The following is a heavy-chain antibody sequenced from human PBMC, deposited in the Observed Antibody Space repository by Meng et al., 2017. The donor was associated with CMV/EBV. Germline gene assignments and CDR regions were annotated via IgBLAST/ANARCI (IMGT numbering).Heavy chain of an antibody. J-gene: IGHJ4*02. Sequence: QITLEESGPTLVNPTQTLTPPCTLSGFLLSTSGVGVGWIRQPPGKALEWLALIYWDDDKRYSPSLKSRLTITKDTSKNQVVLTMTNMDPVDTATYYCARIAAAGRFDYWGQGTLVTVSS. D-gene: IGHD6-13*01. CDR1: GFLLSTSGVG. CDR2: IYWDDDK. V-gene: IGHV2-5*02. CDR3: ARIAAAGRFDY.